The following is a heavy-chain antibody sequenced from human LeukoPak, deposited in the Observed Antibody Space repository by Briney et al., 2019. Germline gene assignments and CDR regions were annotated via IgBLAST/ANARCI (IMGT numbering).Heavy chain of an antibody. D-gene: IGHD3-16*01. V-gene: IGHV1-69*13. J-gene: IGHJ4*02. CDR3: ATETLSHDGIDGH. Sequence: SVKVSCKASGYTFTGYYMHWVRQAPGQGLEWMGGIIPIFGTANYAQKFQGRVTITADESTSTAYMELSSLRSEDTAVYYCATETLSHDGIDGHWGQGTLVTVSS. CDR2: IIPIFGTA. CDR1: GYTFTGYY.